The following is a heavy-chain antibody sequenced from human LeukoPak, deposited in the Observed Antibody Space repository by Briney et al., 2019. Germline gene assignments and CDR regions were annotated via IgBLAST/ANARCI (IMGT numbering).Heavy chain of an antibody. CDR3: ARSLQLWLIRYYYYMDV. Sequence: SETLSLTCTVSGGPISSYYWGWIRQPPGKGLEWIGSIYYSGSTYYNPSLKSRVTISVDTSKNQFSLKLSSVTAADTAVYYCARSLQLWLIRYYYYMDVWGKGTTVTVSS. CDR2: IYYSGST. D-gene: IGHD5-18*01. J-gene: IGHJ6*03. V-gene: IGHV4-39*07. CDR1: GGPISSYY.